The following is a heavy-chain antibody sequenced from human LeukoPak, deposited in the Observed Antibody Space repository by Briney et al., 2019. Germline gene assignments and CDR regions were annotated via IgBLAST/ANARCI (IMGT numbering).Heavy chain of an antibody. CDR2: IYYSGST. CDR3: ARGVAAAAGRRFDY. J-gene: IGHJ4*02. D-gene: IGHD6-13*01. V-gene: IGHV4-39*01. CDR1: GGSISSSSYY. Sequence: SETLSLTCTVSGGSISSSSYYWGWIRQPPGKGLEWIGSIYYSGSTYYNPSLKSRVTISVDTSKNQFSLKLSSVTAADTAVYYCARGVAAAAGRRFDYWGQGTLVTVSS.